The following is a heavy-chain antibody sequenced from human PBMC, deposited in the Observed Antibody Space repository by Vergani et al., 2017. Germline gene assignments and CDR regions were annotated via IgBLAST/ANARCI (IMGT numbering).Heavy chain of an antibody. V-gene: IGHV1-69*01. CDR2: IIPIFGTA. Sequence: QVQLVQSGAEVKKTGSSVKVSCKASGGTFSSYAISWVRQAPGQGLEWMGGIIPIFGTANYAQKFQGRVTITADESTSTAYMELSSLRSEDTAVYYCASPTYYYGSGSPGGAFDIWGQGTMVTVSS. D-gene: IGHD3-10*01. CDR1: GGTFSSYA. CDR3: ASPTYYYGSGSPGGAFDI. J-gene: IGHJ3*02.